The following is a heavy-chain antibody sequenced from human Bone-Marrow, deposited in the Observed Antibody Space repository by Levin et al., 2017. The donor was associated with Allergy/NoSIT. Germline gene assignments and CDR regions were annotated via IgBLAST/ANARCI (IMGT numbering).Heavy chain of an antibody. J-gene: IGHJ6*02. D-gene: IGHD2-2*01. CDR1: GDTFTSQY. Sequence: GESLKISCKGSGDTFTSQYLHWVRQAPGQGLEWMGIIDPSGGSTSYAQRFQGRITMTRDTSSSTVYMELSSLRSEDTAIYFCARSCPRTSCQVDVWGQGTTITVSS. CDR2: IDPSGGST. CDR3: ARSCPRTSCQVDV. V-gene: IGHV1-46*01.